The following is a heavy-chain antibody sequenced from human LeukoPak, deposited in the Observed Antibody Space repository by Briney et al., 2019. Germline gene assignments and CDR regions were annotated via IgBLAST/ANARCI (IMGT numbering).Heavy chain of an antibody. CDR2: IYYSGST. V-gene: IGHV4-59*01. Sequence: SETLSLTCTVSGGSISSYYWSWIRQPPGKGLEWIGYIYYSGSTNYNPSLKSRVTISVDTSKNQFSLKLSSVTAADTAVYYCARFTSSSDAFDIWGQGTMVTVSS. CDR3: ARFTSSSDAFDI. D-gene: IGHD2-2*01. J-gene: IGHJ3*02. CDR1: GGSISSYY.